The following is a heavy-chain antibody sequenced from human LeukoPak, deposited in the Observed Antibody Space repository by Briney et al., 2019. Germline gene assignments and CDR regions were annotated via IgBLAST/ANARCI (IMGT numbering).Heavy chain of an antibody. CDR3: ARESYKMATATRTYYFDY. CDR1: GFTFNSYS. CDR2: ISSSSSTI. J-gene: IGHJ4*02. Sequence: GGSLRLSCAASGFTFNSYSMNWVRQAPGKGLEWVSFISSSSSTIYYADSVKSRFTISRDNAKNSLYLQMNSLRAEDTAVYFCARESYKMATATRTYYFDYWGQGTLVTVSS. D-gene: IGHD5-24*01. V-gene: IGHV3-48*01.